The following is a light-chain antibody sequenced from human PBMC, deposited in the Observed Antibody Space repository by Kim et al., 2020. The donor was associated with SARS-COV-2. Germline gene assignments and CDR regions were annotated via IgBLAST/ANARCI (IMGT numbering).Light chain of an antibody. V-gene: IGLV3-21*03. Sequence: GKTASITCGGNSIGSKTVHWYQQKPGQAPVLVVYDDSDRPSGIPERFSASNSGKTATLSISRVEAGDEADYYCQVWDSSSDQPEVIFGGGTQLTVL. CDR1: SIGSKT. CDR3: QVWDSSSDQPEVI. CDR2: DDS. J-gene: IGLJ2*01.